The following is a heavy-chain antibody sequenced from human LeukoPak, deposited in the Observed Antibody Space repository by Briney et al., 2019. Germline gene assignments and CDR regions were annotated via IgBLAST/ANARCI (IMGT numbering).Heavy chain of an antibody. CDR2: IYYDGNQK. CDR3: ARGGVATAWGAFDV. D-gene: IGHD4-23*01. CDR1: GFRFSTYG. Sequence: PGGSLRLSCAASGFRFSTYGMHWVRQSPGEGLEWEAVIYYDGNQKYYGDSVKGRFTVSRDISESMLYLQMSSLGADDTAVYYCARGGVATAWGAFDVWGQGTTVIVSS. J-gene: IGHJ3*01. V-gene: IGHV3-33*01.